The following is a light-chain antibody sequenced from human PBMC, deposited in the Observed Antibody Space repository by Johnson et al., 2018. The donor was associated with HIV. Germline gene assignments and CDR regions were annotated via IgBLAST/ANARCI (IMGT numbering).Light chain of an antibody. CDR3: GTWDSSLGYV. CDR2: ENN. J-gene: IGLJ1*01. Sequence: QSVLTQSPSVSAAPGQKVTISCSGSSSNIGNNYVSWYRQLPGTAPKLLIYENNKRPSGIPDRFSGSKSGTSATLGITGLQTGDEAYYYCGTWDSSLGYVFGTGTKVTVL. CDR1: SSNIGNNY. V-gene: IGLV1-51*02.